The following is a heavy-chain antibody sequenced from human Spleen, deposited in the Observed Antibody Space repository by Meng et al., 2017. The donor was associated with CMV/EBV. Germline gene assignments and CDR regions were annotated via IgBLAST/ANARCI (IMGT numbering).Heavy chain of an antibody. CDR1: GFTFSSYS. CDR2: IKQDGSEK. D-gene: IGHD3-22*01. V-gene: IGHV3-7*01. J-gene: IGHJ4*02. Sequence: LSLTCAASGFTFSSYSMNWVRQAPGKGLEWVANIKQDGSEKYYVDSVKGRFTISRDNAKNSLYLQMNSLRAEDTAVYYCARVSDSSGYHPYYFDYWGQGTLVTVSS. CDR3: ARVSDSSGYHPYYFDY.